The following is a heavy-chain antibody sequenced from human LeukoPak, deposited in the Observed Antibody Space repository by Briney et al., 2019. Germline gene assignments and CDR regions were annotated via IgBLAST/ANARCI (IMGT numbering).Heavy chain of an antibody. CDR3: ARRLGYCSSTSCSK. J-gene: IGHJ4*02. CDR2: ISSSGSTI. Sequence: PGGSLRLSCAASGFTFSSYEMNWVRQAPGKGLEWVSYISSSGSTIYYADSVMGRFTISRDDAKNSLYLQMNSLRAEDTAVYYCARRLGYCSSTSCSKWGQGTLVTVSS. V-gene: IGHV3-48*03. D-gene: IGHD2-2*01. CDR1: GFTFSSYE.